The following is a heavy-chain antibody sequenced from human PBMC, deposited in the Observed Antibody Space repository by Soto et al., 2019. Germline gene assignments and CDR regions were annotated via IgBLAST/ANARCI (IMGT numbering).Heavy chain of an antibody. CDR3: ARVYGGNSPLYWYFDL. D-gene: IGHD4-17*01. V-gene: IGHV3-7*01. CDR2: IKQDGSEK. Sequence: GGSLRLSCAASGFTFSSYWMSWVRQAPGKGLEWVANIKQDGSEKYYVDSVKGRFTISRDNAKNSLYLQMNSLRAEDTAVYYCARVYGGNSPLYWYFDLWGRGTLVTVSS. J-gene: IGHJ2*01. CDR1: GFTFSSYW.